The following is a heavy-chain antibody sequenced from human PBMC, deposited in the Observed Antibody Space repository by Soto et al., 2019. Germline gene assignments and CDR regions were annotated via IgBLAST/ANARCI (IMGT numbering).Heavy chain of an antibody. D-gene: IGHD3-22*01. J-gene: IGHJ4*02. CDR3: AKDYYDSSGSPDY. CDR1: GFTFSSYG. CDR2: ISYDGSNK. Sequence: PGGSLRLSCAASGFTFSSYGMHWVRQAPGKGLEWVAVISYDGSNKYYADSVKGRFTISRDNSKNTLYLQMNSLRAEDTAVYYCAKDYYDSSGSPDYWGQGPLVTVSS. V-gene: IGHV3-30*18.